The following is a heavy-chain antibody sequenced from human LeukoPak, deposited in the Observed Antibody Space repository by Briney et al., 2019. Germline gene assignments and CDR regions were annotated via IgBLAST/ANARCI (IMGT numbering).Heavy chain of an antibody. D-gene: IGHD6-6*01. CDR2: ISAYNGNT. V-gene: IGHV1-18*01. Sequence: ASVKVSCKASGYTFTSYGISWVRQAPGQGLEWMGWISAYNGNTNYAQKLQGRVTMTTDTSTSTAYMELRSLRSDDTAVYYCARAGSIAARPRHYYYYYMDVWGKGTTVTVSS. CDR1: GYTFTSYG. J-gene: IGHJ6*03. CDR3: ARAGSIAARPRHYYYYYMDV.